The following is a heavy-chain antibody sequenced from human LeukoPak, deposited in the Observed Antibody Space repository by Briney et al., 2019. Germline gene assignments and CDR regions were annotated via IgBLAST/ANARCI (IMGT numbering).Heavy chain of an antibody. D-gene: IGHD6-19*01. Sequence: SETLSLTCTVSGGSISSYYWSWIRQPPGKGLEWIGYIYYSGSTNYNPSLKSRVTISVDTSEDQFSLKLSSVTAADTAVYYCARVRYSSGWPDAFDIWGQGTMVTVSS. CDR3: ARVRYSSGWPDAFDI. V-gene: IGHV4-59*01. J-gene: IGHJ3*02. CDR1: GGSISSYY. CDR2: IYYSGST.